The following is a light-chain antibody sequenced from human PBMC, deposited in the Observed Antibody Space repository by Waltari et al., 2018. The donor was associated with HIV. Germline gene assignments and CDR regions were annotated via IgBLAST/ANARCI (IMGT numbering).Light chain of an antibody. V-gene: IGLV3-21*02. Sequence: SYVLTQAPSISVAPGQTATISCGNIGRNSVQGKRQKPGRAPLLVVLDDVDRSSGIPARFAGARSGERATLTISGVEAGDEADYYCQVWERGYKEAVFGGGT. CDR3: QVWERGYKEAV. CDR2: DDV. J-gene: IGLJ2*01. CDR1: NIGRNS.